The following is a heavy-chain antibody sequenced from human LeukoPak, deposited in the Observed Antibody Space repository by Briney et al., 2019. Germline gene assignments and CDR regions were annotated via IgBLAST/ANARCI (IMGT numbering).Heavy chain of an antibody. V-gene: IGHV4-59*01. Sequence: SETLSLTCTVSGGSISSYYWSWIRQPPGKGLEWIGYIYYSGSTNYNPSLKSRVTISVDTSKNQFSLKLSSVTAADTAVYYCARGRSRSWKPTWGFDYWGQGTLVTVSS. CDR1: GGSISSYY. J-gene: IGHJ4*02. CDR2: IYYSGST. D-gene: IGHD6-13*01. CDR3: ARGRSRSWKPTWGFDY.